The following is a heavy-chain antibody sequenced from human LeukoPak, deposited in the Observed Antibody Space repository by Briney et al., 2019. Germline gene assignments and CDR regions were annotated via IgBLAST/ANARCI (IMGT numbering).Heavy chain of an antibody. D-gene: IGHD5-24*01. CDR1: GFTFNNYG. CDR2: ISFDGNNE. Sequence: GFLRLSCAASGFTFNNYGMHWIRQAPGKGLEWVTFISFDGNNEYYADSVKGRFTISRDNSKDTLYLQMNNLRAEDTAIYYCGKELKRWQQIFEYWGQGTLVTVSS. J-gene: IGHJ4*02. V-gene: IGHV3-30*18. CDR3: GKELKRWQQIFEY.